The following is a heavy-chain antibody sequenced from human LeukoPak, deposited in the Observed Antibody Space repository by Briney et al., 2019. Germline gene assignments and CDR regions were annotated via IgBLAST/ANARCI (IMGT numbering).Heavy chain of an antibody. CDR3: AKDGDEGYCSSTSCYHFDY. CDR2: ISHDGSNK. D-gene: IGHD2-2*01. CDR1: GFPFSSYG. Sequence: PGRSLRLSCAASGFPFSSYGMHWVRQAPGKGPEWVAVISHDGSNKYYEDSVKGRFTISRDNSKNTLYLQMNSLRAEDTAVYYCAKDGDEGYCSSTSCYHFDYWGQGTLVTVSS. V-gene: IGHV3-30*18. J-gene: IGHJ4*02.